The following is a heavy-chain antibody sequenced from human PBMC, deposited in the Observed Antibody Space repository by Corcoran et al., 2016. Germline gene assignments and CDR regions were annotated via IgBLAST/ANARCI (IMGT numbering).Heavy chain of an antibody. CDR2: IIPIFGTA. D-gene: IGHD3-22*01. CDR3: ASPYYYDSSGYPYGMDV. J-gene: IGHJ6*02. Sequence: QVQLVQSGAEVKKPGSSVKVSCKASGGTFSSYAISWVRQAPGQGLEWMGGIIPIFGTANYAQKFRGRVTITADESTSTAYMELRSLRSEDTVVYYCASPYYYDSSGYPYGMDVWGQGTTVTVSS. CDR1: GGTFSSYA. V-gene: IGHV1-69*01.